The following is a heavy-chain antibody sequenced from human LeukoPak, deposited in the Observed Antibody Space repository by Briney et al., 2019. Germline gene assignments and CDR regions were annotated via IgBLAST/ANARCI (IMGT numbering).Heavy chain of an antibody. V-gene: IGHV1-69*04. Sequence: ASVKVSCKASGGTFSSYAISWVRQAPGQGLEWMGRIIPIFGIANYAQKFQGRVTITADKSTSTAYMELSSLRSEDTAVYYCAREIDGYNIYFDYWGQGTLVTVSS. J-gene: IGHJ4*02. CDR3: AREIDGYNIYFDY. CDR1: GGTFSSYA. D-gene: IGHD5-24*01. CDR2: IIPIFGIA.